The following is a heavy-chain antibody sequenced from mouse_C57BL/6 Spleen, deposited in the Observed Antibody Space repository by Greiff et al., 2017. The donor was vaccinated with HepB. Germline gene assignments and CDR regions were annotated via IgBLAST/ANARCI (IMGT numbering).Heavy chain of an antibody. Sequence: EVMLVESGGGLVQPKGSLKLSCAASGFTFNTYAMHWVRQAPGKGLEWVARIRSKSSNYATSYADSVKDRFTISRDDSQSMLYLQMNNLKTEDTAMDYCVREPPSSYYFDYWGQGTTLTVSS. CDR3: VREPPSSYYFDY. V-gene: IGHV10-3*01. CDR1: GFTFNTYA. CDR2: IRSKSSNYAT. J-gene: IGHJ2*01. D-gene: IGHD6-1*01.